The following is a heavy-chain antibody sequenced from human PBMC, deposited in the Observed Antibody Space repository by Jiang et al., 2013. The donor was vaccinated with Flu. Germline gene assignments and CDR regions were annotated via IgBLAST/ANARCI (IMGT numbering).Heavy chain of an antibody. CDR2: VSYDGGNK. Sequence: QLVESGGGVVQPGRSLRLSCAASGFTFDNFAMNWVRQAPGKGLEWVATVSYDGGNKYYADSVQGRFIISRDNSKNTLSLQMNSLRGEDTAIYFCSRGVYSGAFDIWGQGTMVTVSS. CDR3: SRGVYSGAFDI. D-gene: IGHD3-10*01. V-gene: IGHV3-30-3*01. J-gene: IGHJ3*02. CDR1: GFTFDNFA.